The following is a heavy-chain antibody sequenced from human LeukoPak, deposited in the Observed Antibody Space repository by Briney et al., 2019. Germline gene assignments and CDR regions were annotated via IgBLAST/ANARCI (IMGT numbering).Heavy chain of an antibody. CDR3: ARGDLTMIDPPDP. D-gene: IGHD3-22*01. CDR1: GGTFSSYA. CDR2: IIPIFGTA. J-gene: IGHJ5*02. Sequence: SVKVSCKASGGTFSSYAISWVRQAPGQGLEWMGGIIPIFGTANYAQKLQGRVTMATDTSTSTAYMELRSLRSDDTAVYYCARGDLTMIDPPDPWGQGTLVTVSS. V-gene: IGHV1-69*05.